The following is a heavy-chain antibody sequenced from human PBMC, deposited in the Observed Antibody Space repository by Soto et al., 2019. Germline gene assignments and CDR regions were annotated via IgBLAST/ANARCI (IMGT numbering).Heavy chain of an antibody. CDR1: GFTFSSYG. V-gene: IGHV3-30*02. CDR3: AKGPGYSSSWCHY. Sequence: PGGSLRLSCAASGFTFSSYGMHWVRQAPGKGLEWVAVIWYDGSNKYYADSVKGRFTISRDNSKNTLYLQMNSLRAEDTAVYYCAKGPGYSSSWCHYWGQGILVTVSS. J-gene: IGHJ4*02. CDR2: IWYDGSNK. D-gene: IGHD6-13*01.